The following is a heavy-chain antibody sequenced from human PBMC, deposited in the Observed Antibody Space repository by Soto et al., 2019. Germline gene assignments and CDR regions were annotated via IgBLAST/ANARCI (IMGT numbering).Heavy chain of an antibody. J-gene: IGHJ6*02. CDR1: GGSISGYY. Sequence: SETLSLTCTVSGGSISGYYWSWFRQPPGQGLEWIGYIYYSGTTYYNPSLESRVTISVDTSKNQFSLKLTSVTAADTAVYYCGRAHRDLQQLVHYYYSMDVWGQGTTVTVS. D-gene: IGHD6-13*01. CDR2: IYYSGTT. CDR3: GRAHRDLQQLVHYYYSMDV. V-gene: IGHV4-59*08.